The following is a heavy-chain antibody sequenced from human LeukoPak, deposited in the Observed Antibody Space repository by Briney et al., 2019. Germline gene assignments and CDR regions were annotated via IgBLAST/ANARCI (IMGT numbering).Heavy chain of an antibody. J-gene: IGHJ3*02. CDR2: IYYSGST. CDR1: GGSISSSSYS. CDR3: ARGLGLLSI. V-gene: IGHV4-39*01. D-gene: IGHD2-21*01. Sequence: SETLSLTCTVSGGSISSSSYSWGWIRQPPGKGLEWIGSIYYSGSTYYNPSLKSRVTISVDTSKNQFSLKLSSVTAADTAVYYCARGLGLLSIWGQGTMVTVSS.